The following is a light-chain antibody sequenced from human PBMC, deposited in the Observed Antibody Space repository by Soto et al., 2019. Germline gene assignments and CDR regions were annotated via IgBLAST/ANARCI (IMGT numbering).Light chain of an antibody. CDR2: AAS. V-gene: IGKV1-27*01. Sequence: DIQMTQSPSSLSASVGDRVTIACRATQDISNYLAWFQQKPGKVPKLLIYAASTLQPGVPSRFTGSGSGTDFTLTISRLQHEDVATYYCQKYNSAPRTFGQGTKVEIK. J-gene: IGKJ1*01. CDR3: QKYNSAPRT. CDR1: QDISNY.